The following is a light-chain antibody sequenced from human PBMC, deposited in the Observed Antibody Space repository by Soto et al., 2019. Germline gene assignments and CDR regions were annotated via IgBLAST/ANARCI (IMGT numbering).Light chain of an antibody. CDR1: ETISTF. J-gene: IGKJ5*01. V-gene: IGKV1-39*01. CDR2: AAS. CDR3: QQSYSSSPIT. Sequence: DIQLTHSPSSLSASVGDRVTMTCRASETISTFLNWYQHKPGKAPKLLISAASRLQSGVPPRFSGSGSGTAFTLTINSLRPEDFASYYCQQSYSSSPITFGPGTRLEIK.